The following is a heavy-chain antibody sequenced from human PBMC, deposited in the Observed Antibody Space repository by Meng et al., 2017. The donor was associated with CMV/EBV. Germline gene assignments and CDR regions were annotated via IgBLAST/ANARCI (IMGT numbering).Heavy chain of an antibody. J-gene: IGHJ6*02. D-gene: IGHD3-3*01. CDR3: ARFWSGYYKRGMDV. Sequence: SVNVSCKASGYTFTSYGISWVRQAPGQGLEWMGWISAYNGNTNYAQKLQGRVTMTTDTSTSTAYMELRSLRSDDTAVYYCARFWSGYYKRGMDVWGQGTTVTVSS. CDR1: GYTFTSYG. CDR2: ISAYNGNT. V-gene: IGHV1-18*01.